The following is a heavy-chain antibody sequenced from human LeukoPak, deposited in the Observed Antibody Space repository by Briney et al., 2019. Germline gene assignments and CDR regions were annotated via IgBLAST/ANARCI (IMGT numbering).Heavy chain of an antibody. J-gene: IGHJ3*02. CDR2: ISYSGST. CDR3: ARRWQVAGWGDAFDI. CDR1: GGSISSYY. D-gene: IGHD6-19*01. Sequence: SETLSLTCTVSGGSISSYYWSWIRQPPGKGLEWIGCISYSGSTNSNPSLKSRVTVSIDTSKNQFSLKLSSVTAADTAVYYCARRWQVAGWGDAFDICGQGTMVTVSS. V-gene: IGHV4-59*12.